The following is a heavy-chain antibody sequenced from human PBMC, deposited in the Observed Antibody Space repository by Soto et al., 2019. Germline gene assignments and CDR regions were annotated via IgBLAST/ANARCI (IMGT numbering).Heavy chain of an antibody. CDR1: GFTFSSYT. J-gene: IGHJ1*01. Sequence: PGGSLRLSFAASGFTFSSYTMSWVRQAPGKGLEWVSAISGSGFSTYYADSVKGRFTISRDTSKNTLYLQMNSLRAEDTALYYCAKERGIYCGGDCFFQHWGLGT. D-gene: IGHD2-21*02. CDR3: AKERGIYCGGDCFFQH. CDR2: ISGSGFST. V-gene: IGHV3-23*01.